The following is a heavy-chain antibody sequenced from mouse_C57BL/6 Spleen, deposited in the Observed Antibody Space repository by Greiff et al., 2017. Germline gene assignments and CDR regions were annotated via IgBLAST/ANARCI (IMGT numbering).Heavy chain of an antibody. J-gene: IGHJ4*01. Sequence: QVQLQQPGAELVMPGASVKLSCKASGYTFTSYWMHWVKQRPGQGLEWIGEIDPSDSYTNYNQKFKDKATLTVDKSSSTAYMQLSSLTSEDSAVYYCARTGSYYAMDYWGQGTSVTVSS. CDR1: GYTFTSYW. CDR2: IDPSDSYT. CDR3: ARTGSYYAMDY. V-gene: IGHV1-69*01. D-gene: IGHD4-1*01.